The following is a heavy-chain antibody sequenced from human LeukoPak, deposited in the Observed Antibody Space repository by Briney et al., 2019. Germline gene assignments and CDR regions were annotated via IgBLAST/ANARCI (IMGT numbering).Heavy chain of an antibody. Sequence: SETLSLTCTVSGGSISSSSYYWGWIRQPPGKGLEWIGRIYYSGSTYYNPSLKSRVTISVDTSKNQFSLKLSSVTAADTAVYYCARYAILTGYTPADYGMDVWGQGTTVTVSS. J-gene: IGHJ6*02. CDR1: GGSISSSSYY. CDR3: ARYAILTGYTPADYGMDV. CDR2: IYYSGST. V-gene: IGHV4-39*07. D-gene: IGHD3-9*01.